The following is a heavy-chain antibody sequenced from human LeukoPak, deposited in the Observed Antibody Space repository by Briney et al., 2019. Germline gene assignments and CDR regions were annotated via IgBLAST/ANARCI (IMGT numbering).Heavy chain of an antibody. CDR1: GFTFSSYG. V-gene: IGHV3-30*18. D-gene: IGHD3-9*01. Sequence: GGSLRLSCAASGFTFSSYGMHWVRQAPGKGLEWVAVISYDGSNKYYADSVKGRFTISRDNSKNTLYLQMNSLRAEDTAVYYCAKDFAAFEKYFDYWGREPWSPSPQ. J-gene: IGHJ4*02. CDR2: ISYDGSNK. CDR3: AKDFAAFEKYFDY.